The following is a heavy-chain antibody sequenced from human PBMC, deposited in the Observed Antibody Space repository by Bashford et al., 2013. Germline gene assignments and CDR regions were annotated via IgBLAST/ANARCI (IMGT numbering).Heavy chain of an antibody. D-gene: IGHD1-26*01. CDR2: INPNSGAT. Sequence: ASVKVSCKASGYTFTSYGISWVRQAPGQGLEWMGWINPNSGATKYAEMFQGRVTMTRDTSISTAYMELSSLRSDDTAVYFCARDGPVVGVWNAFDVWGQGTVVTVSS. CDR3: ARDGPVVGVWNAFDV. J-gene: IGHJ3*01. CDR1: GYTFTSYG. V-gene: IGHV1-2*02.